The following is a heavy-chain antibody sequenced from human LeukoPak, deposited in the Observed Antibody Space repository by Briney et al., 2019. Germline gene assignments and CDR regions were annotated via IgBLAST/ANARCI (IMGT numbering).Heavy chain of an antibody. CDR3: ANTCFDWLLNPSPLLGGFGWRGPEN. CDR2: FSGTGAST. J-gene: IGHJ4*02. CDR1: GFTFSNYA. V-gene: IGHV3-23*01. D-gene: IGHD3-9*01. Sequence: TGGSLRLSCAASGFTFSNYAMSWVRQAPGKRLEWVSAFSGTGASTYYADSVKGRFTISRDNSKNTLYLQMNSLRVEDTAVYYCANTCFDWLLNPSPLLGGFGWRGPENWGQGTLVTVSS.